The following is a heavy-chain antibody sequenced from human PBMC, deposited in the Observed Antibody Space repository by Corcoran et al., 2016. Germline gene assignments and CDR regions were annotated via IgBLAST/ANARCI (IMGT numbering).Heavy chain of an antibody. J-gene: IGHJ4*02. CDR3: SGGRDHSGQWGDGGY. Sequence: QVQLVQSGAEVKKPGASVKVSCKASGYTFSDYYMHWVRQAPGQGLEWMGWISPNSGDTNYAQKFQDRVTMTSDTSISTVYMDLSRLTSDDTARYYCSGGRDHSGQWGDGGYWGQGTLVTVSS. CDR2: ISPNSGDT. CDR1: GYTFSDYY. V-gene: IGHV1-2*02. D-gene: IGHD6-19*01.